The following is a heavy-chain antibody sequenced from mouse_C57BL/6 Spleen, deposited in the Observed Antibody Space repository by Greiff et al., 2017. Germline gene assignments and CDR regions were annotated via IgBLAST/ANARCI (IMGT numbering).Heavy chain of an antibody. CDR3: ARGIYYDYDGGFAY. CDR1: GFTFSDYG. V-gene: IGHV5-17*01. D-gene: IGHD2-4*01. CDR2: ISSGSSTI. J-gene: IGHJ3*01. Sequence: EVKLMESGGGLVKPGGSLKLSCAASGFTFSDYGMHWVRQAPEKGLEWVAYISSGSSTIYYADTVKGRFTISRDNAKNTLFLQMTSLRSEDTAMYYCARGIYYDYDGGFAYWGQGTLVTVSA.